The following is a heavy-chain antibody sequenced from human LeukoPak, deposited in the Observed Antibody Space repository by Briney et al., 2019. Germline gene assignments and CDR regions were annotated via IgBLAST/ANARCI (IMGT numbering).Heavy chain of an antibody. CDR1: GGSISSGGYY. D-gene: IGHD2-8*01. CDR3: ARVQGMVYANFDY. CDR2: IYYSGST. V-gene: IGHV4-31*03. J-gene: IGHJ4*02. Sequence: SETLSLTCTVSGGSISSGGYYWSWIRQHPGKGLEWIGCIYYSGSTYYSPSLKSRVTISVDTSKNQFSLKLSSVTAADTAVYYCARVQGMVYANFDYWGQGTLVTVSS.